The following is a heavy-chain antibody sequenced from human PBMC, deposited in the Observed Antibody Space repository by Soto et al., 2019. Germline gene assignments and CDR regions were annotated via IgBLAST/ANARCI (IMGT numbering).Heavy chain of an antibody. V-gene: IGHV4-34*01. CDR1: GGSFSGYY. D-gene: IGHD6-19*01. J-gene: IGHJ4*02. CDR2: INHSGST. CDR3: ASPRWSSGWYKFDY. Sequence: SETLSLTCAVYGGSFSGYYWSWIRQPPGKGLEWIGEINHSGSTNYNPSLKSRVTISVDTSKNQFSLKLSSVTAADTAVYYCASPRWSSGWYKFDYWGQGTLVTVSS.